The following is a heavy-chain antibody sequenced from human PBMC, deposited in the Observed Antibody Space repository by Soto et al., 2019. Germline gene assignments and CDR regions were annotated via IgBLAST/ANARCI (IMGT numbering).Heavy chain of an antibody. CDR3: ARGGHIAVVTASFDY. CDR2: IHPSGGGS. J-gene: IGHJ4*02. D-gene: IGHD2-21*02. CDR1: GYTINTYY. Sequence: PSVKVCCKPSGYTINTYYLQWVRQDPEQGLEWMGIIHPSGGGSTYAQKFLGRVTMTRDTSTSTVFMELSSLRSADTAVYYCARGGHIAVVTASFDYWGQGTLVTVSS. V-gene: IGHV1-46*02.